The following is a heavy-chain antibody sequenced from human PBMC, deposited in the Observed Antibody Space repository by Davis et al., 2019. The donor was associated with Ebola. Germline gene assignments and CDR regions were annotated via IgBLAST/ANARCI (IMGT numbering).Heavy chain of an antibody. J-gene: IGHJ4*02. CDR2: ISGDGGST. CDR1: GFTFDDYA. Sequence: SLKLPCAASGFTFDDYAMHWVRQAPGKGLEWVCLISGDGGSTYYADSVKGRFTISRDNSKNSLYLQMNSLRTEDTALYYCAKDMWELLILDYWGQGTLVTVSS. V-gene: IGHV3-43*02. D-gene: IGHD1-26*01. CDR3: AKDMWELLILDY.